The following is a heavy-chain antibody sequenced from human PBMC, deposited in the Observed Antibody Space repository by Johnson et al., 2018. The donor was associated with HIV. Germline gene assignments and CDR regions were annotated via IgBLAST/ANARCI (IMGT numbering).Heavy chain of an antibody. CDR1: GFTFSSYG. V-gene: IGHV3-30*02. D-gene: IGHD3-3*01. Sequence: QVQLVESGGGVVQPGGSLRLSCAASGFTFSSYGMHWVRQAPGKGLEWVAFIRYDGSNKYYTDPVKGRFTISRDNSKNALYLQMHNLTTEDTAVYYCANGYYDSPFGFDIWGQGTMVIVSS. J-gene: IGHJ3*02. CDR3: ANGYYDSPFGFDI. CDR2: IRYDGSNK.